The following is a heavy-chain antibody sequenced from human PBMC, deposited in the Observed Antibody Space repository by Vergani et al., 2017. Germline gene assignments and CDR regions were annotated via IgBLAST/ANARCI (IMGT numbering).Heavy chain of an antibody. D-gene: IGHD3-10*01. CDR2: IYCSGST. Sequence: QVQLQQWGAGLLKPSETLSLTCAVYGGSFSGYYWSWIRQPPGKGLEWIGYIYCSGSTYYNPSLKSRVTISVDTSKNQFSLKLSSVTAADTAVYYCARVTMVRGVXFDYWGQGTLVTVSS. V-gene: IGHV4-34*01. CDR3: ARVTMVRGVXFDY. CDR1: GGSFSGYY. J-gene: IGHJ4*02.